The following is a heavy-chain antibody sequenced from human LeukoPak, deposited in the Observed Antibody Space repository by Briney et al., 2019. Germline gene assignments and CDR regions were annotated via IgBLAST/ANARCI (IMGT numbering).Heavy chain of an antibody. Sequence: GGSLRLSCAASGFTFSSYSMNWVRQAPGKGLEWVSSISSSSSYIYYADSVKGRFTIPRDNAKNSLYLQMNSLRAEDTAVYYCARNLRGSGRLPGTYWGQGTLVTVSS. CDR2: ISSSSSYI. CDR3: ARNLRGSGRLPGTY. V-gene: IGHV3-21*01. J-gene: IGHJ4*02. D-gene: IGHD3-10*01. CDR1: GFTFSSYS.